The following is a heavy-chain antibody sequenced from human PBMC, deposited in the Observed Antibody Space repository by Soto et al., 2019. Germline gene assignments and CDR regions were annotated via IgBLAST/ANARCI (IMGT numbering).Heavy chain of an antibody. CDR3: AKSTVFGVAVRPLGFDV. Sequence: QVQLVVSGGGVFQTARSLRLSCVASGFSFSRYGMHWVRQAPGTGLEWVAVIWYDGSNQYYADSVKGRFTISRDNSKNTVFLQLSGLRAEDTAVYYWAKSTVFGVAVRPLGFDVWGQGTMVTVSS. CDR1: GFSFSRYG. V-gene: IGHV3-33*06. D-gene: IGHD3-3*01. CDR2: IWYDGSNQ. J-gene: IGHJ3*01.